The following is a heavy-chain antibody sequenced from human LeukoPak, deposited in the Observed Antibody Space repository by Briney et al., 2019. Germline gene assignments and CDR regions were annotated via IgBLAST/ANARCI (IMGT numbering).Heavy chain of an antibody. CDR2: INHSGSS. CDR3: ARDLSGYVIPRGAFDI. CDR1: GGSFSGYY. J-gene: IGHJ3*02. Sequence: SETLSLTCAVYGGSFSGYYWSWIRQPPGKGLEWIGEINHSGSSNYNPSLKSRVTISVDTSKNQFSLKLSSVTAADTAVYYCARDLSGYVIPRGAFDIWGQGTMVTVSS. V-gene: IGHV4-34*01. D-gene: IGHD5-12*01.